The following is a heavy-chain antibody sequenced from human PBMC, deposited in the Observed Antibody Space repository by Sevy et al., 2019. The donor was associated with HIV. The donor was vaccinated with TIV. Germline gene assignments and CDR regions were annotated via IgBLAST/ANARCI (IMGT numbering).Heavy chain of an antibody. V-gene: IGHV3-30-3*02. J-gene: IGHJ3*02. CDR2: ISYDGSNK. Sequence: GGSLRLSCAASGFTFSSYAMHWVRQAPGKGLEWVAVISYDGSNKYYADSVKGRFTISRDNSKNTLYLQMNSLRAEDTAVYYCAKFVVSDMVVVVADAFDIWGQGTMVTVSS. D-gene: IGHD2-15*01. CDR1: GFTFSSYA. CDR3: AKFVVSDMVVVVADAFDI.